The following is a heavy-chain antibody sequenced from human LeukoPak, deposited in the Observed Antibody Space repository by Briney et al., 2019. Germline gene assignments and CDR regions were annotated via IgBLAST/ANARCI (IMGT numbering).Heavy chain of an antibody. CDR3: ARVSYFWAYNWFDP. CDR2: ISSSGSYI. V-gene: IGHV3-21*04. Sequence: GGSLRLSCAASRFTFSSYSMNWVRQAPGKGLEWVSSISSSGSYIYYADSVKGRFTISRDSAKNSLYLQMNSLRAEDTAVYYYARVSYFWAYNWFDPWGQGTLVTVSS. J-gene: IGHJ5*02. CDR1: RFTFSSYS. D-gene: IGHD3-10*01.